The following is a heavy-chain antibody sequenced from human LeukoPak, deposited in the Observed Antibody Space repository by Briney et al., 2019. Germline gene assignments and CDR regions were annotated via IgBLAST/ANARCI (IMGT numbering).Heavy chain of an antibody. CDR3: VRDLATYGATHTFDY. Sequence: PGGSLRLSCAASGFTFSSYEMNWVRQAPGKGLEWVANIKQDGSEKYYVDSVRGRFTISRDNAKNSVYLQMNSLRAEDTGLYYCVRDLATYGATHTFDYWGQGTLVTVSS. CDR1: GFTFSSYE. V-gene: IGHV3-7*01. J-gene: IGHJ4*02. D-gene: IGHD4-17*01. CDR2: IKQDGSEK.